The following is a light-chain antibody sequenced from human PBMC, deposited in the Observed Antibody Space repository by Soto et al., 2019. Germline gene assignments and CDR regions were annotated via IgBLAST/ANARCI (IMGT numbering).Light chain of an antibody. J-gene: IGKJ1*01. CDR2: DAS. CDR3: QHYNNWQA. CDR1: QSVRSK. Sequence: ETVMTQSPATLSVSPGERATLSCRASQSVRSKLAWYQQKPGQAPRLLIYDASTRAPGVPARFSGSGSGTEFTLSICSLQSEDFADYSCQHYNNWQAFGQGTKVEIK. V-gene: IGKV3-15*01.